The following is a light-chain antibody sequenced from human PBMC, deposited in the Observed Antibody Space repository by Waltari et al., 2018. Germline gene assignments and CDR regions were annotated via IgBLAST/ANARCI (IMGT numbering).Light chain of an antibody. J-gene: IGLJ2*01. V-gene: IGLV3-19*01. CDR1: SLRRYY. CDR2: GKN. Sequence: SSELTQDPAVSVALGQTVRITCHGDSLRRYYSSWYQQKPGQAPVLVIYGKNNRPSGIPDRFSGSSSGNTASLTITGAQAEDEADYYCNSRDSSGSHVVFGGGTKLTVL. CDR3: NSRDSSGSHVV.